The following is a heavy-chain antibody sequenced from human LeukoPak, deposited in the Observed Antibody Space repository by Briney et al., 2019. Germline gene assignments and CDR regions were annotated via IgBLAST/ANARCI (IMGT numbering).Heavy chain of an antibody. CDR1: GYTFTSYY. D-gene: IGHD3-9*01. CDR2: INPSGGST. J-gene: IGHJ6*02. V-gene: IGHV1-46*01. Sequence: ASVKVSCKASGYTFTSYYMHWVRQAPGQGLEWMGIINPSGGSTSYAQKFQGRVTKTRDTSTSTVYMELSSLRSEDTAVYYCARSEGELRYFDWSFHYYYYGMDVWGQGTTVTVSS. CDR3: ARSEGELRYFDWSFHYYYYGMDV.